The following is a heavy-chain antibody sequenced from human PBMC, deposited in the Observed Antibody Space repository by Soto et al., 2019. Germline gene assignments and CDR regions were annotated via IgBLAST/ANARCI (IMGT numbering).Heavy chain of an antibody. CDR3: ARAGFCSTTSCSDGFYI. V-gene: IGHV1-3*01. J-gene: IGHJ3*02. D-gene: IGHD2-2*01. CDR1: GYTFTNYA. Sequence: QVQLVQSGAEVKKPGASVKVSCKASGYTFTNYAMYWVRQAPGQRPEWMGWINAGNGNTKFSQRFQGRVTITRDTSANKGYLELSSLTSEDPAVYYCARAGFCSTTSCSDGFYIWGQGKMVTVSS. CDR2: INAGNGNT.